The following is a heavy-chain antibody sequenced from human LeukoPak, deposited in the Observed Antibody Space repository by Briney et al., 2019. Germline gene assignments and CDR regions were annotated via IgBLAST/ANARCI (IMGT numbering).Heavy chain of an antibody. D-gene: IGHD6-13*01. J-gene: IGHJ5*02. CDR1: GFTFSSYA. CDR3: AKDPHSSRPYNWFDP. V-gene: IGHV3-23*01. Sequence: GSLRLSCAASGFTFSSYAMSWVRQAPGKGLGWVSAISGSGGSTYYADSVKGRFTISRDNSKNTLYLQMNSLRAEDTAVYYCAKDPHSSRPYNWFDPWGQGTLVTVSS. CDR2: ISGSGGST.